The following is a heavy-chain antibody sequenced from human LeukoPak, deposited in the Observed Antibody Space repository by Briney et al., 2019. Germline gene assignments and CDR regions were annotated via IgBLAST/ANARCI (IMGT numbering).Heavy chain of an antibody. CDR3: ARGGVAVALGWYFDL. J-gene: IGHJ2*01. Sequence: SETLSLTCAVYGGSFSGYYWSWIRQPPGKGLEWIGEINHSGSTNYNPSLKSRVTISVDTSKNQFSLKLSSVTAADTAVYYCARGGVAVALGWYFDLWGRGTLVIVSS. CDR2: INHSGST. CDR1: GGSFSGYY. D-gene: IGHD6-19*01. V-gene: IGHV4-34*01.